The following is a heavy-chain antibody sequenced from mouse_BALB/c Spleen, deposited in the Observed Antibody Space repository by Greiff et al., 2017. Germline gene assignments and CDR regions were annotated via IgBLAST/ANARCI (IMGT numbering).Heavy chain of an antibody. V-gene: IGHV1S135*01. CDR3: ARLYYYGSSSYYYAMDY. J-gene: IGHJ4*01. CDR2: IDPYNGGT. D-gene: IGHD1-1*01. CDR1: GYAFTSYN. Sequence: EVKLMESGPELVKPGASVKVSCKASGYAFTSYNMYWVKQSHGKSLEWIGYIDPYNGGTSYNQKFKGKATLTVDKSSSTAYMHLNSLTSEDSAVYYCARLYYYGSSSYYYAMDYWGQGTSVTVSS.